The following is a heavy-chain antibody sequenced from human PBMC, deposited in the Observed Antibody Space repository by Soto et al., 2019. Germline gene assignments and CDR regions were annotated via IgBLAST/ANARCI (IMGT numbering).Heavy chain of an antibody. D-gene: IGHD3-22*01. Sequence: EASVKVSCKASGGTFSSYAISWVRQAPGQGLEWMGGIIPIFGTANYAQKFQGRVTITADESTSTAYMELSSLRSEDTAVYYCALTYYYDSSGYRPLLYYFDYWGQGTLVTVSS. CDR1: GGTFSSYA. J-gene: IGHJ4*02. V-gene: IGHV1-69*13. CDR3: ALTYYYDSSGYRPLLYYFDY. CDR2: IIPIFGTA.